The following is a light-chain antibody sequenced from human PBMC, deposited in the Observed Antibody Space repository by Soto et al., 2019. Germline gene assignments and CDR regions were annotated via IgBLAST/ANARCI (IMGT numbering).Light chain of an antibody. CDR3: SSYSSGSTLLL. Sequence: QSVLTQPASVSGPPGQSITISCTGSSSDIGRHDYVSWYQHHPGKVPKVIIYEVIHRPSGVSNRFSGSKSGNTASLTISGLQDADEADYYCSSYSSGSTLLLFGGGTKLTVL. CDR1: SSDIGRHDY. CDR2: EVI. J-gene: IGLJ2*01. V-gene: IGLV2-14*01.